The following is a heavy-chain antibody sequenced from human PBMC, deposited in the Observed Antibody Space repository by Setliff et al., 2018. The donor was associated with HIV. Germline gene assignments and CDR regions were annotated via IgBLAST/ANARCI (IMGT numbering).Heavy chain of an antibody. J-gene: IGHJ5*02. D-gene: IGHD3-10*01. CDR3: ARENRFYAPGSHYAEWGFDP. CDR2: TFAGGST. CDR1: EVSVSGHY. V-gene: IGHV3-66*02. Sequence: GGSLRLSCAASEVSVSGHYMGWARQTPGKGLEWVSVTFAGGSTDYADSVKGRFTVSRDHSTNTLNLQMNSLRVEDTGIYYCARENRFYAPGSHYAEWGFDPWGQGVLVTVSS.